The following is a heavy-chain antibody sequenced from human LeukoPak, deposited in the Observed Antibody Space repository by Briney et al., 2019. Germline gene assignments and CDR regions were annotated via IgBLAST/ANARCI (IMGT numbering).Heavy chain of an antibody. J-gene: IGHJ5*02. D-gene: IGHD3-10*01. V-gene: IGHV3-48*03. CDR1: GFTFSSYE. Sequence: PGGSLRLSCAASGFTFSSYEMNWVRQAPGKGLEWVSYISSSGSTIYYADSVKGRFTISRDNAKNSLYLQMNSLRAEDTAVYYCARDAPPSGSFKGFDPWGQGTLVTVSS. CDR2: ISSSGSTI. CDR3: ARDAPPSGSFKGFDP.